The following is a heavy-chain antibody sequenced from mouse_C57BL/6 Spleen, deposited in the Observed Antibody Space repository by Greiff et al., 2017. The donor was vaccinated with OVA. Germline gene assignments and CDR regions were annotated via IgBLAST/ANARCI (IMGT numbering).Heavy chain of an antibody. J-gene: IGHJ1*03. Sequence: VQLQQPGAELVKPRASVKLSCKASGYTFTSYWMHWVKQRPGQGLEWIGMIHPNSGSTNYNEKFKSKATLTVDKSSSTAYMQLSSLTSEDSAVYYCASDYYGSSYWYFDVWGTGTTVTVSS. CDR1: GYTFTSYW. CDR3: ASDYYGSSYWYFDV. CDR2: IHPNSGST. D-gene: IGHD1-1*01. V-gene: IGHV1-64*01.